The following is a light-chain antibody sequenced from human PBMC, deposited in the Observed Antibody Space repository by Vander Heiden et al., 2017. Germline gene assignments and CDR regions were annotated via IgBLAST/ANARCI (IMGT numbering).Light chain of an antibody. CDR3: QVWDANSDHFWV. J-gene: IGLJ3*02. CDR1: NINSKS. V-gene: IGLV3-21*04. Sequence: SYVLTQPPSVSVAPGKTANITCAGKNINSKSVHWYQQKPDQAPVLIIYYDNDRPSGIPERFSGSNSGNTATLTISRVEAGDEADYSCQVWDANSDHFWVFGGGTKLTVL. CDR2: YDN.